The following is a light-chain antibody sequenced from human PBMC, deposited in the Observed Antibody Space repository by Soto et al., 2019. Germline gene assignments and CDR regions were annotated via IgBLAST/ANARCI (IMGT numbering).Light chain of an antibody. CDR2: DSS. V-gene: IGKV3-11*01. CDR3: QQRSLLFT. CDR1: QSVGSS. J-gene: IGKJ4*01. Sequence: EIVLTQSPATLSLSPGEGATLSCRTSQSVGSSLAWYQQKPGQPPRLLIYDSSNRATGIPGRFSGSGSGTDFTLTISSLEPADFAVYYCQQRSLLFTFGGGTKVDIK.